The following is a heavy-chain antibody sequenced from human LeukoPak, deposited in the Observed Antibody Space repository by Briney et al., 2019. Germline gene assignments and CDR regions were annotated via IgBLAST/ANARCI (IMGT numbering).Heavy chain of an antibody. J-gene: IGHJ6*03. D-gene: IGHD2/OR15-2a*01. Sequence: GGSLRLSCAASGLTFSSYSMNWVRQAPGKGLEGVSSITSSSSYIYYADSVKGRFTISRDNAKNSLYLQMNSLRAEDTAVYYCARHVRLHDSISSYYYYMDVWGKGTTVTVSS. CDR1: GLTFSSYS. CDR2: ITSSSSYI. CDR3: ARHVRLHDSISSYYYYMDV. V-gene: IGHV3-21*01.